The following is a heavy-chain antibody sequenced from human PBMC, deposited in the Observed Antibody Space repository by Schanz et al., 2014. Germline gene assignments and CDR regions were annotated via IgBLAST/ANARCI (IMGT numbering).Heavy chain of an antibody. Sequence: EVQLLESGGGLAQPGGSLRLSCAASGFTLSNYAMSWVRQAPGKGLEWVSALSEGGGGTHYADSVRGRFTISSDSSKSTLYLQMSSLRAEDTAVYYCAKSQGSSFDSWGQGTLVTVSS. CDR3: AKSQGSSFDS. D-gene: IGHD6-13*01. CDR2: LSEGGGGT. CDR1: GFTLSNYA. J-gene: IGHJ4*02. V-gene: IGHV3-23*01.